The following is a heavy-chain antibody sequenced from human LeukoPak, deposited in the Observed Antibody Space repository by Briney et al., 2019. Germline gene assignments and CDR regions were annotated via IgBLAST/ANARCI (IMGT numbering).Heavy chain of an antibody. Sequence: GESLRLSCAASGFTFSSYAMSWVRQAPGKGLEWISGISNSGDTTYDADSVKGRFTISRDNSKNTLYLQMNSLRAEDTAVYYCAKCPGSANCYTGFDYWGQGTLVTVSS. CDR3: AKCPGSANCYTGFDY. CDR1: GFTFSSYA. CDR2: ISNSGDTT. D-gene: IGHD2-2*02. V-gene: IGHV3-23*01. J-gene: IGHJ4*02.